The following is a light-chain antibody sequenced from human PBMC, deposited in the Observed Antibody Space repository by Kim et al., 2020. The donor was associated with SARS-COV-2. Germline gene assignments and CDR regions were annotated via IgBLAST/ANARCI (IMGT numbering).Light chain of an antibody. CDR2: AAS. Sequence: SVGDRVIITCRTSQSINSHLNWYQQKPGKVPKLLIFAASSLQSGVPSRFSGSGSGTDFTLTITTLQPEDFATYYCQQGYSSPQITFGQGTRLEIK. J-gene: IGKJ5*01. V-gene: IGKV1-39*01. CDR1: QSINSH. CDR3: QQGYSSPQIT.